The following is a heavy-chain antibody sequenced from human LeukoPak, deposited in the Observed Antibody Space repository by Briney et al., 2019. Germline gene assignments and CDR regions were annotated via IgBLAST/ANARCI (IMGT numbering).Heavy chain of an antibody. CDR1: GGSFSGYY. Sequence: PSETLSLTCAVYGGSFSGYYWSWIRQPPGKGLEWIGEINQSGSTNYNPSLKSRVTISVDTSKNQFSLKLSSVTAADTAVYYCARGIAVAGPVNWFDPWGQGTLVTVSS. J-gene: IGHJ5*02. CDR2: INQSGST. CDR3: ARGIAVAGPVNWFDP. V-gene: IGHV4-34*01. D-gene: IGHD6-19*01.